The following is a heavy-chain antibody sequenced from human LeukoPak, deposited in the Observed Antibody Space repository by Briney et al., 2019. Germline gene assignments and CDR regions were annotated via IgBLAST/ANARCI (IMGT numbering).Heavy chain of an antibody. J-gene: IGHJ4*02. Sequence: PGGSLRLSCAASGFTFSDYWMSWVRQAPGKGLEWVANIKQDGSEKYYVDSVKGRFTISRDNAKNSLYLQMNSLRAEDTAVYYCARVAYPRTADYWGQGTLVTISS. CDR3: ARVAYPRTADY. D-gene: IGHD1-1*01. CDR2: IKQDGSEK. V-gene: IGHV3-7*01. CDR1: GFTFSDYW.